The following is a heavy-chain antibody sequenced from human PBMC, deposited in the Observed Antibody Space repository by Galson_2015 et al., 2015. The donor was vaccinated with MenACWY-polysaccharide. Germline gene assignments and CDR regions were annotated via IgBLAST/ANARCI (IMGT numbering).Heavy chain of an antibody. CDR3: ARGRLDY. V-gene: IGHV3-48*01. Sequence: SLRLSCAASGFTFSSYTMNWVRQAPGKGLEWLSYISSGSSTIYYADSVKGRFTISRDNAKNSLYLQINSLRAEDTAVYYCARGRLDYWGQGPLVTVSS. J-gene: IGHJ4*02. CDR2: ISSGSSTI. CDR1: GFTFSSYT.